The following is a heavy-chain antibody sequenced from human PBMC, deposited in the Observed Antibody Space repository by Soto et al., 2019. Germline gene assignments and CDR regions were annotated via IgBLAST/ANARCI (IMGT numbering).Heavy chain of an antibody. D-gene: IGHD7-27*01. CDR1: GAPVSSGSYY. V-gene: IGHV4-31*03. CDR3: AAKLGTTHYFDF. J-gene: IGHJ4*02. Sequence: SETLSLTCSVSGAPVSSGSYYWTWVRQHPVKGLEWIGYIYHTGSTYYNPSLQSRLIMSIDTSKNQFSLHLYSVTAADTAVYFCAAKLGTTHYFDFWGQGSLVTVSS. CDR2: IYHTGST.